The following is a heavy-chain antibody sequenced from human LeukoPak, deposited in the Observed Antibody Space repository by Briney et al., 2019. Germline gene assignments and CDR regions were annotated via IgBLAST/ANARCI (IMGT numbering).Heavy chain of an antibody. CDR2: ISSTNSYI. V-gene: IGHV3-21*01. Sequence: TGGSLRLSCAASGFTFSSYSMDWVRQAPGKGLEWVSYISSTNSYINYADSVKGRFTISRDNAKNSLFLQMNSLRAEDTAVYYCARGAFEGTTVPLDYWGQGTLVTVSS. D-gene: IGHD4-17*01. CDR1: GFTFSSYS. J-gene: IGHJ4*02. CDR3: ARGAFEGTTVPLDY.